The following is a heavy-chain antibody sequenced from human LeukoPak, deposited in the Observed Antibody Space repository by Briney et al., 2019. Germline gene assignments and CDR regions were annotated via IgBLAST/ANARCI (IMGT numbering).Heavy chain of an antibody. CDR3: AKDKVAVAGTAFFDY. J-gene: IGHJ4*02. Sequence: GGSLRLSCAASRFTFSSDAMSWVRQAPGKGLEWVSAISGSGGSTYYADSVKGRFTISRDNSKNTLYLQMNSLRAEDTAVYYCAKDKVAVAGTAFFDYWGQGTLVTVSS. CDR1: RFTFSSDA. CDR2: ISGSGGST. D-gene: IGHD6-19*01. V-gene: IGHV3-23*01.